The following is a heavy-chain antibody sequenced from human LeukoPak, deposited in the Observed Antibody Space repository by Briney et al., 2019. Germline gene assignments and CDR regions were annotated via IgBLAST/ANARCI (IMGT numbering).Heavy chain of an antibody. J-gene: IGHJ5*02. D-gene: IGHD3-10*01. Sequence: GGSLRLSCAASGFTFSSYRMHWVRQAPGKGLVWVSRINSDGSSTSYADSVKGRMTISRDNAKNTLDLQMNSLRAEDTAVYYCAKATYYYGSGSFGDWFDPWGQGTLVTVSS. V-gene: IGHV3-74*01. CDR3: AKATYYYGSGSFGDWFDP. CDR2: INSDGSST. CDR1: GFTFSSYR.